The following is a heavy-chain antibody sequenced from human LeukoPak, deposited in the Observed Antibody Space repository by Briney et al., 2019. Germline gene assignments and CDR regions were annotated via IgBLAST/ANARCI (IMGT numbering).Heavy chain of an antibody. D-gene: IGHD2-2*01. CDR3: AKDEVVPGYYYTDV. CDR1: GFIFSNYA. Sequence: GGSLRLSCAAPGFIFSNYAMQWVRQAPGMGLEWVAFIRYDGGNTYHADSVKGRFTISRDNSKNTMYLQMNSLNAEDTAVYYCAKDEVVPGYYYTDVWGRGTTVTISS. J-gene: IGHJ6*03. V-gene: IGHV3-30*02. CDR2: IRYDGGNT.